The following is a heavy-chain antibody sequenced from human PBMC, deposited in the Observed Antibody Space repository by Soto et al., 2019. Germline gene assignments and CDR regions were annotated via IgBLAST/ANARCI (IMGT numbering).Heavy chain of an antibody. Sequence: QVQLQESGPGLVRPSETLSLAYTVSSDSISSYYWIWIRQSPGKGLEWIGYTDYSGNTNYNPSLKSRVTISGDTSKNQFSLRRSSVTAADTAVYYCARAVGDPLYYLDYWGQGTLVTVSS. CDR3: ARAVGDPLYYLDY. CDR1: SDSISSYY. CDR2: TDYSGNT. D-gene: IGHD6-19*01. J-gene: IGHJ4*02. V-gene: IGHV4-59*08.